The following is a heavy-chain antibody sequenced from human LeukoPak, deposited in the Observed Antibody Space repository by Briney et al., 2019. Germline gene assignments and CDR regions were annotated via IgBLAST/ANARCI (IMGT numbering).Heavy chain of an antibody. Sequence: GGSLRLSCAASGFTFSSYSMNWVRQAPGKGLEWVSSISSSSSYIYYADSVKGRFTISRGNAKNSLYLQMNSPRAEDTAVYYCARENTQAGAFDIWGQGTMVTVSS. CDR1: GFTFSSYS. J-gene: IGHJ3*02. CDR3: ARENTQAGAFDI. D-gene: IGHD2-2*02. CDR2: ISSSSSYI. V-gene: IGHV3-21*01.